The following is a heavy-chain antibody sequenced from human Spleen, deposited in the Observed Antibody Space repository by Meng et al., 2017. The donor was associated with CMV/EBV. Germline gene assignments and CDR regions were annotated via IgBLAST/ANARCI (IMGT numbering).Heavy chain of an antibody. D-gene: IGHD2-15*01. Sequence: GGSLRLSCAASGFTFSSYGMNWVRQAPGKGLEWLSSISSSSSFIYYADSVKGRFTISRDNANNSLYLQMDSLRAEDTAVYYCARGLGSLYFYRYGMDVWGQGTTVTVSS. V-gene: IGHV3-21*01. CDR1: GFTFSSYG. CDR2: ISSSSSFI. J-gene: IGHJ6*02. CDR3: ARGLGSLYFYRYGMDV.